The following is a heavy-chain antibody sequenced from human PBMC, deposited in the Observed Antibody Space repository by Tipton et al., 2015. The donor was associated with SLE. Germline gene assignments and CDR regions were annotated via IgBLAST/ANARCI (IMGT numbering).Heavy chain of an antibody. J-gene: IGHJ3*01. CDR3: AGMDYHDTSGAEAFDV. D-gene: IGHD3-22*01. V-gene: IGHV4-39*01. CDR1: DVSVSSRDYY. CDR2: IYYNGAT. Sequence: TLSLTCTVSDVSVSSRDYYWGWIRQPPGKGLELIGTIYYNGATNYNPSLKSRVTISVDTSKNQVSLKVSSVTAADTAVYYCAGMDYHDTSGAEAFDVWGQGTMVTVSS.